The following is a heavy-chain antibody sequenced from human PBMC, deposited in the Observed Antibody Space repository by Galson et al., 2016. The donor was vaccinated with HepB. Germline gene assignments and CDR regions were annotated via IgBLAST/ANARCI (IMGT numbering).Heavy chain of an antibody. CDR3: ARERGGSCTSTTCARGQLLY. J-gene: IGHJ4*02. CDR1: GESFSGYF. D-gene: IGHD2-2*01. Sequence: SETLSLTCAVYGESFSGYFWTWIRQPPGKGLEWIGEVNRSGSTNYNPSLKSRVTISVDTSKNQFSLNLNSVTAADTAVYYCARERGGSCTSTTCARGQLLYWGQGTLVAVS. V-gene: IGHV4-34*01. CDR2: VNRSGST.